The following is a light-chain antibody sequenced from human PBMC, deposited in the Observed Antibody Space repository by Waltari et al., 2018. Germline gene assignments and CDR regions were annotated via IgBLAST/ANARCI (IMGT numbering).Light chain of an antibody. CDR1: QGIRSW. V-gene: IGKV1-12*01. J-gene: IGKJ4*01. Sequence: DIQMTQSPPSVSASVGDRVTITCRASQGIRSWLSWYQQKPGKAPKLLIYAASNLQSGVPSRFSGSDSGTEFTLTISSLQPEDVATYYCQEANGFPLTFGGGTKVEI. CDR2: AAS. CDR3: QEANGFPLT.